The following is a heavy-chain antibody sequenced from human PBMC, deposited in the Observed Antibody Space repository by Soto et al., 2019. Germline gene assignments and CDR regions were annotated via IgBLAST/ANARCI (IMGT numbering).Heavy chain of an antibody. D-gene: IGHD3-10*01. Sequence: EVQLVESGGGLVQPGGPLRLSCAASGFTFSSYWMHWVRQGPGKGLVWVARINRDGSSTNYADSVKGRFTISRDNAKNMLYLKMNSLRAEETAVYYCARGAGGGDLWGQGTMVTVSS. V-gene: IGHV3-74*02. J-gene: IGHJ3*01. CDR1: GFTFSSYW. CDR2: INRDGSST. CDR3: ARGAGGGDL.